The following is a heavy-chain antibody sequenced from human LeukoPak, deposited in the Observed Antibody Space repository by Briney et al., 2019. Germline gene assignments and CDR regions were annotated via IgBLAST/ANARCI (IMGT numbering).Heavy chain of an antibody. Sequence: AGGSLRLSCAASGFTFSSYWMHWVRQAPGKGLVWVSRINSDGSSTSYADSVKGRFTISRDNAKNTLYLQMNSLRAEDTAVYYCARRGPLLIWGPKNNWFDPWGQGTLVTVSS. CDR3: ARRGPLLIWGPKNNWFDP. J-gene: IGHJ5*02. CDR2: INSDGSST. V-gene: IGHV3-74*01. D-gene: IGHD3-16*01. CDR1: GFTFSSYW.